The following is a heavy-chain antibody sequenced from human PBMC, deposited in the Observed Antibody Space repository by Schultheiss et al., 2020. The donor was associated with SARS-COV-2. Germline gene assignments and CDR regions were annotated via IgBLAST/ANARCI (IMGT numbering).Heavy chain of an antibody. J-gene: IGHJ4*02. CDR1: GGTFSSYA. Sequence: ASVKVSCKASGGTFSSYAISWVRQAPGQGLEWMGWISAYNGNTNYAQKLQGRVTMTTDTSTSTVYMELSSLRSEDTAVYYCARGPIQAVVASFWGQGTLVTVSS. CDR3: ARGPIQAVVASF. V-gene: IGHV1-18*01. D-gene: IGHD2-2*02. CDR2: ISAYNGNT.